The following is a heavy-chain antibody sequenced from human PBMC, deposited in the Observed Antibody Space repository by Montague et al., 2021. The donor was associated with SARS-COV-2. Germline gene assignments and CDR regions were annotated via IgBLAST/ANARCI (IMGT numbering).Heavy chain of an antibody. Sequence: TLSLTCTVSGDSLTYFYWSWIRQSPGKGLEWIGNIFYRGSTNYNPSLKSRVTISVDTSKNQFSLNLTSVTATDTAVYCCVRGATRTFDYWGQGTLVTVSS. CDR2: IFYRGST. D-gene: IGHD2-2*01. V-gene: IGHV4-59*01. CDR3: VRGATRTFDY. CDR1: GDSLTYFY. J-gene: IGHJ4*02.